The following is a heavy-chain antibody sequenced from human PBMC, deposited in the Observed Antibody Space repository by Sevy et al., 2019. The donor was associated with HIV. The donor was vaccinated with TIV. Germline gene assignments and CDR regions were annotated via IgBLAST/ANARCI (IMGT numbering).Heavy chain of an antibody. CDR2: ISGSSSTI. CDR3: ARDVLDCVWGNTYNWFDP. V-gene: IGHV3-48*02. J-gene: IGHJ5*02. D-gene: IGHD3-16*01. CDR1: GFTFSSYS. Sequence: GGSLRLSCAASGFTFSSYSMNWVRQAPGKGLEWISYISGSSSTIYYADSVKGRFTISRDNAKNSMYLQMNSLRDEDTAVYYCARDVLDCVWGNTYNWFDPWGQGTLVTVSS.